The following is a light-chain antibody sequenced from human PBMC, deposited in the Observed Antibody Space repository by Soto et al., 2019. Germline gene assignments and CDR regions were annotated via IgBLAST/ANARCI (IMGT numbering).Light chain of an antibody. CDR2: VAS. J-gene: IGKJ2*01. Sequence: DIQMTQSPSSLSASVGDRVTITCRASQSLRNDVNWYQQKPGKAPKFLIYVASTLQSGVRSRFSGSGSGTDFTLTTSSLQPEDFATYYCQQSYSTPYTFGPGTKLEIK. CDR3: QQSYSTPYT. CDR1: QSLRND. V-gene: IGKV1-39*01.